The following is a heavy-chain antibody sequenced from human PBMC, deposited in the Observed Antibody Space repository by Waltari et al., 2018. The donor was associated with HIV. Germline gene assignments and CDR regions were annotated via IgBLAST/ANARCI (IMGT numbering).Heavy chain of an antibody. CDR1: GFTFSSYG. CDR3: AKVYSALYGNGLLNYYGMDV. J-gene: IGHJ6*02. Sequence: QVQLVESGGGVVQPGGSLRLSCAASGFTFSSYGMHWVRQAPGKGLEWVAFIRYDGSNKYYADSVKGRFTISRDNSKNTLYLQMNSLRAEDTAVYYCAKVYSALYGNGLLNYYGMDVWGQGTTVTVSS. CDR2: IRYDGSNK. V-gene: IGHV3-30*02. D-gene: IGHD3-22*01.